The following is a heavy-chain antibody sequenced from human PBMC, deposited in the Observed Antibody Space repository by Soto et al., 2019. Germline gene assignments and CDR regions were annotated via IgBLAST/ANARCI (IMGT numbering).Heavy chain of an antibody. Sequence: EVQLVESGGGLVQPGGSLTLSCAVSGVTFSDHYMEWVRQAPGKGLEWVARSRNKAKSYSTDFAASVKGRFTISRDESKDSLYLRMDSLETEDTAVYYCSIVEGAGGQGTVVTVSS. D-gene: IGHD1-26*01. V-gene: IGHV3-72*01. J-gene: IGHJ4*02. CDR3: SIVEGA. CDR1: GVTFSDHY. CDR2: SRNKAKSYST.